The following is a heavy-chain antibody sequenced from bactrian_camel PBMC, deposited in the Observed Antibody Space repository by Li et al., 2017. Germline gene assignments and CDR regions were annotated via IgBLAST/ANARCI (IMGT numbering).Heavy chain of an antibody. Sequence: QVQLVESGGGSVQTGGSLRLSCTASGVKVDESDMGWYRQVPGNECELVSFVTAGREVYYSEAVKGRFTISHDIDKNTVYLQMNSLEPEDTATYYCAADPTLGGAWSSAFMCPDDRYLRHWGQGTQVTVS. V-gene: IGHV3S60*01. CDR1: GVKVDESD. CDR2: VTAGREV. J-gene: IGHJ2*01. CDR3: AADPTLGGAWSSAFMCPDDRYLRH. D-gene: IGHD1*01.